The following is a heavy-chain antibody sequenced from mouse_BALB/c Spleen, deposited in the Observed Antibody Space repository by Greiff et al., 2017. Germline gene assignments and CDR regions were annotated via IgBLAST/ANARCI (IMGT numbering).Heavy chain of an antibody. CDR3: ARIYYDYDGGYFDV. J-gene: IGHJ1*01. D-gene: IGHD2-4*01. CDR1: GFTFSSYA. CDR2: ISSGGSYT. V-gene: IGHV5-9-4*01. Sequence: EVHLVESGGGLVKPGGSLKLSCAASGFTFSSYAMSWVRQSPEKRLEWVAEISSGGSYTYYPDTVTGRFTISRDNAKNTLYLEMSSLRSEDTAMYYCARIYYDYDGGYFDVWGAGTTVTVSS.